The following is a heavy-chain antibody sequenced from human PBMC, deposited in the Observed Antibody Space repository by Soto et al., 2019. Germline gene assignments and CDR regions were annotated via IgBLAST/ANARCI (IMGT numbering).Heavy chain of an antibody. J-gene: IGHJ6*03. D-gene: IGHD6-19*01. V-gene: IGHV3-30*18. CDR2: ISYDGSNK. CDR3: AKAPKVSSGPYCMDV. Sequence: GGSLRLSCAASGFIFSSYGMHWGRQAPCKGLEWVAVISYDGSNKYYADSVKGRFTISRDNSKNTLYLQMNSLRAEDTAVYYCAKAPKVSSGPYCMDVWGKGTTVTVSS. CDR1: GFIFSSYG.